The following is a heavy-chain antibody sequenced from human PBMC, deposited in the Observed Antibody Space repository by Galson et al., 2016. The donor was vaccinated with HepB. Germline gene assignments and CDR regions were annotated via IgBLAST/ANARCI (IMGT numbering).Heavy chain of an antibody. D-gene: IGHD5-24*01. V-gene: IGHV4-31*02. J-gene: IGHJ4*02. CDR3: ARGDGGTFVWVDY. Sequence: WLRQHPGKGLEWIGYIYHSGSTYDNPSLKSRVTISVDTSKNQFSLKLTSVTAADTAVYYCARGDGGTFVWVDYWDQGTLVTVSS. CDR2: IYHSGST.